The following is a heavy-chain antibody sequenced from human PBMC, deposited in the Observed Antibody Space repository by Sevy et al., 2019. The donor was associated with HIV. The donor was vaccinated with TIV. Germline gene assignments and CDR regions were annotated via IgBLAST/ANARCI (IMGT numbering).Heavy chain of an antibody. CDR1: GFSVSSNF. CDR3: TTSPRPNLADY. Sequence: GGSLRLSCAASGFSVSSNFMSWVRQAPGRVLEWVSIIYGGGETYYAESVKGRFTISRDSSRNTVFLQMNSLRAEDTAIYFCTTSPRPNLADYWGQGTLVTVSS. V-gene: IGHV3-53*01. CDR2: IYGGGET. J-gene: IGHJ4*02. D-gene: IGHD1-1*01.